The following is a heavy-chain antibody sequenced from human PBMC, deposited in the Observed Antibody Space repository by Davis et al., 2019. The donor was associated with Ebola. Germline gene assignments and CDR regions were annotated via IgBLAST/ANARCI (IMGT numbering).Heavy chain of an antibody. Sequence: PSETLSLTCAVYGGSFSGYHWTWIRQPPGKGLEWNGEINHRGGMYYTPSLKSRVTISGDTSSQQFSLKVTSVTAADTAMYYCARGDYHHDGSGYSFPIYWGQGTLVTVSS. CDR2: INHRGGM. D-gene: IGHD3-22*01. CDR3: ARGDYHHDGSGYSFPIY. CDR1: GGSFSGYH. J-gene: IGHJ4*02. V-gene: IGHV4-34*01.